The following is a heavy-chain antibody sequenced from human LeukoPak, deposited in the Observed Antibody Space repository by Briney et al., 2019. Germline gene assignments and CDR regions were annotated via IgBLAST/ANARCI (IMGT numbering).Heavy chain of an antibody. J-gene: IGHJ3*02. Sequence: GRSLRLSCAASGFTFSSYAMHWVRQAPGKGLEWVAVISYDGSNKYYADSVKGRFTISRDNSKNALYLQMNSLRAEDTAVYYCAMAVMVGAFDIWGQGTMVTVSS. D-gene: IGHD2-21*01. CDR1: GFTFSSYA. CDR3: AMAVMVGAFDI. V-gene: IGHV3-30*04. CDR2: ISYDGSNK.